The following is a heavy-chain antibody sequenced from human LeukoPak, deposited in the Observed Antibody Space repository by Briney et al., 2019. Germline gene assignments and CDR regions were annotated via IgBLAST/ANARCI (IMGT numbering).Heavy chain of an antibody. CDR3: ARDLRRDCSTTTCYAFDY. CDR1: GFTFSSYG. D-gene: IGHD2-2*01. CDR2: ISGSGGLT. Sequence: GGSLRLSCAASGFTFSSYGMHWVRQAPGKGLEWVSVISGSGGLTYYADSVKGRFTISRDNSKNTLYLQMNSLRADDTAVYYCARDLRRDCSTTTCYAFDYWGQGTLVTVSS. J-gene: IGHJ4*02. V-gene: IGHV3-23*01.